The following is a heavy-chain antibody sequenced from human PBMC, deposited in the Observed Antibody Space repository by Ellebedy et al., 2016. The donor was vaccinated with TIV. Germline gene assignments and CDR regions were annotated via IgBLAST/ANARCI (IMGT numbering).Heavy chain of an antibody. D-gene: IGHD6-19*01. CDR3: ARSRSSGWLHTPDY. CDR1: GGTFSSYA. J-gene: IGHJ4*02. Sequence: AASVKVSCKASGGTFSSYAISWARQAPGQGLEWMGIINPSSGSTTYAQNLQGRVTMTRDTSTTTVYMELSSLTSEDTAVYYCARSRSSGWLHTPDYWGQGTLVIVSS. CDR2: INPSSGST. V-gene: IGHV1-46*04.